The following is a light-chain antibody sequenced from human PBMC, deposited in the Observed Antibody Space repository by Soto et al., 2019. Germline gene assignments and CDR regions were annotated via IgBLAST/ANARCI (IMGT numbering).Light chain of an antibody. CDR3: QQYDNPSWT. Sequence: DIQMTQSPSSLSASVGDRVTITCQASQAISNYLNWYQQKPGKAPKLLIYDASNLETGVPSRFSGSGSGTDFTFTISSLQPEDIATYYCQQYDNPSWTFGQGTKLEIK. V-gene: IGKV1-33*01. J-gene: IGKJ2*01. CDR1: QAISNY. CDR2: DAS.